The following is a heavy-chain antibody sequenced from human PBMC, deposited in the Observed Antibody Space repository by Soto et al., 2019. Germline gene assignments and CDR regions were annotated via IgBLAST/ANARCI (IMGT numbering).Heavy chain of an antibody. V-gene: IGHV3-23*01. CDR1: GFTFSTYA. D-gene: IGHD6-19*01. J-gene: IGHJ6*02. CDR3: AKDHHTSSGWYFSRQLSDTYGMDV. Sequence: GGSLRLSCAASGFTFSTYAMSWVRQTPGKGLEWVSAISGSPSSTYYADSVKGRFTISRDNSKNTLYLQMNSLRAEDTAVYYCAKDHHTSSGWYFSRQLSDTYGMDVWGQGTTATVSS. CDR2: ISGSPSST.